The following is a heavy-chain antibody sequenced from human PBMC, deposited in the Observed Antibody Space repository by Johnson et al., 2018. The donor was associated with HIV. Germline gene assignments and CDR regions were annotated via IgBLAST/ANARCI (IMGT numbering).Heavy chain of an antibody. CDR2: IYSGGST. Sequence: VHLVDPGGALIQPGGSLRLSCSASGFTLSSNYMSWVRQAPGKGLEWVSVIYSGGSTYYADSVTGRFTISRDNSKNTLYLQMNSLRAEDTAVYYCARSGYGSGSTHDAFDIWGQGTMVTVSS. D-gene: IGHD3-10*01. V-gene: IGHV3-53*01. CDR3: ARSGYGSGSTHDAFDI. CDR1: GFTLSSNY. J-gene: IGHJ3*02.